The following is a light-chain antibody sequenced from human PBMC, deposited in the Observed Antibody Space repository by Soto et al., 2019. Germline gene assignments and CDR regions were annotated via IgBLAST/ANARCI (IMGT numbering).Light chain of an antibody. CDR1: SSNIGAGYD. J-gene: IGLJ1*01. CDR3: QSYDSSLSV. V-gene: IGLV1-40*01. Sequence: QLVLTQPPSVSGAPGQRVTISCTGSSSNIGAGYDVHWYQQLPGTAPKLLIYGNSNRPSGVPDRFSGSKSGTSASLAITGLRAEDEADYYCQSYDSSLSVFGTGTKLTVL. CDR2: GNS.